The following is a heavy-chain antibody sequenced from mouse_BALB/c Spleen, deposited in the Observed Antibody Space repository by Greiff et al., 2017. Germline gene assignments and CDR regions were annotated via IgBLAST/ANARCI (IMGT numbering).Heavy chain of an antibody. Sequence: VQLQQSAAELARPGASVKMSCKASGYTFTSYWMHWVKQRPGQGLEWIGYINPSTGYTEYNQKFKDKATLTADKSSSTAYMQLSSLTSEDSAVYYCARDYYGSSWYFDVWGAGTTVTVSS. CDR2: INPSTGYT. D-gene: IGHD1-1*01. CDR3: ARDYYGSSWYFDV. J-gene: IGHJ1*01. CDR1: GYTFTSYW. V-gene: IGHV1-4*02.